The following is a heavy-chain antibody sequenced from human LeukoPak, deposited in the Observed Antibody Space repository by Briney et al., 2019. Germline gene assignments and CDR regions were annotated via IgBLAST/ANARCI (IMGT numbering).Heavy chain of an antibody. J-gene: IGHJ5*02. CDR3: AKDRYSNLLKGSWFDP. CDR1: GFTFYDFA. CDR2: ISWDGGSI. V-gene: IGHV3-9*01. Sequence: GGSLRLSCVASGFTFYDFAMYWVRHAPGKGLEGVSGISWDGGSINYADSVQGRFTISRDNAKNSLYLQMNSLRPEDTAFYYCAKDRYSNLLKGSWFDPWGQGTLATISS. D-gene: IGHD6-13*01.